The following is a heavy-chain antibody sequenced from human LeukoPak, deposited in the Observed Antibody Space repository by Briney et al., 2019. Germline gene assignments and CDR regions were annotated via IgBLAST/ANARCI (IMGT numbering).Heavy chain of an antibody. CDR1: GVSISTFY. V-gene: IGHV4-4*07. J-gene: IGHJ4*02. CDR2: FRTGGTT. D-gene: IGHD3-16*01. CDR3: ARGYYEPFQS. Sequence: SETLSLTCTVSGVSISTFYWSWVRQPAGKGLEWIGRFRTGGTTKYNPSLKSRVTISVDTSKNHFSLILMSVTAADTAVYYCARGYYEPFQSWGQGTLVTVSS.